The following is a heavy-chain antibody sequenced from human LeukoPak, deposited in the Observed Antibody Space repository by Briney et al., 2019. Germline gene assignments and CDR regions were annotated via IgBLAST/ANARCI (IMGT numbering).Heavy chain of an antibody. CDR1: GGSISNHY. V-gene: IGHV4-4*07. J-gene: IGHJ5*02. Sequence: SETLSLTCTVSGGSISNHYWSWIRQPAGKGLEWIVRIYSSENTNYNPSLKSRVTMSVDTSRNQFSLKLSSVTAADTAVYYCAGGPGMANNWFDPWGQGTLVTVSS. CDR3: AGGPGMANNWFDP. D-gene: IGHD5-24*01. CDR2: IYSSENT.